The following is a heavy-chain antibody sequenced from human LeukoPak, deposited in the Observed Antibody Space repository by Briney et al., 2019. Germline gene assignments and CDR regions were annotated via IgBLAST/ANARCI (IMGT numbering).Heavy chain of an antibody. J-gene: IGHJ4*02. CDR1: GFTFSSYG. CDR3: AKGGVRPWLVWGFDY. CDR2: ISYDGSND. Sequence: GGSLRLSCAASGFTFSSYGMQWVRQAPGKGLEWVAVISYDGSNDYYADFVKGRFTISRDNCKDTLYLHMNRLRAEDTAVYSCAKGGVRPWLVWGFDYWGQGTLVTVSS. V-gene: IGHV3-30*18. D-gene: IGHD6-19*01.